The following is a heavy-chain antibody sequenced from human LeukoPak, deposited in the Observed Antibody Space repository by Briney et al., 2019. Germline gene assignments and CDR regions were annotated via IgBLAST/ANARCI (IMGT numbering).Heavy chain of an antibody. D-gene: IGHD3-22*01. Sequence: GGSLRLSCAASGFTFSNAWMSWVRQAPVKGLERVGRIKSNTDGGTTDYAAPVKGRFTISRDDSENTLYLQVNSLKSEDTAVYDCATDRYYYDSSGYYRRFDYWGQGTLVTVSS. CDR2: IKSNTDGGTT. J-gene: IGHJ4*02. CDR1: GFTFSNAW. CDR3: ATDRYYYDSSGYYRRFDY. V-gene: IGHV3-15*01.